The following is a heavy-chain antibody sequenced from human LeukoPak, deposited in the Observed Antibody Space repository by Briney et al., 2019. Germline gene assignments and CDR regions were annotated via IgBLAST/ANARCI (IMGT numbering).Heavy chain of an antibody. CDR1: GFTFSSYS. CDR2: ISSSSSYI. CDR3: AKDPDCSSTSCCEGGLY. J-gene: IGHJ4*02. D-gene: IGHD2-2*01. V-gene: IGHV3-21*04. Sequence: PGGSLRLSCAASGFTFSSYSMNWVRQAPGKGLEWVSSISSSSSYIYCADSVKGRFTISRDTSKNTLYLQMNSLRAEDTAVYYCAKDPDCSSTSCCEGGLYWGQGTLVTVSS.